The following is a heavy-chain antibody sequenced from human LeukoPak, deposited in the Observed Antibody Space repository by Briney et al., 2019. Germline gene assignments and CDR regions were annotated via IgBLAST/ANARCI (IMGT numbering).Heavy chain of an antibody. Sequence: GGSLRLSCAASGFTFSNYWMSWVRQAPGKGLEWVANIKKDGSEKYYVDSVKGRFTISRDNAKNSLYLQMNSLTAEDTAFYYCARLSTSVVGQDRWGQGTLVTVS. D-gene: IGHD4-23*01. CDR1: GFTFSNYW. J-gene: IGHJ5*02. CDR2: IKKDGSEK. CDR3: ARLSTSVVGQDR. V-gene: IGHV3-7*01.